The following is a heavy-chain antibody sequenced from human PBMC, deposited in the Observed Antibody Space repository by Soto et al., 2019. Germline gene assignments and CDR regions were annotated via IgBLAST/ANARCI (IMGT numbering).Heavy chain of an antibody. D-gene: IGHD3-9*01. J-gene: IGHJ6*02. Sequence: GGSLRLSCAASGFTFSSYGMHWVRQAPGKGLEWVAVIWYDGSNKYYADSVKGRFTISRDNSKNTLYLQMNSLRAEDKAVYYCARDHFDILTGYYNDYYYGMDVWGQGTTVTVSS. CDR1: GFTFSSYG. CDR3: ARDHFDILTGYYNDYYYGMDV. CDR2: IWYDGSNK. V-gene: IGHV3-33*01.